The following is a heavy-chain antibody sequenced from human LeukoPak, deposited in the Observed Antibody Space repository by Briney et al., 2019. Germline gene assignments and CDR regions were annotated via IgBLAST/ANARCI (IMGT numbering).Heavy chain of an antibody. D-gene: IGHD3-10*01. J-gene: IGHJ4*02. CDR3: AQDETSITSSRYFDY. CDR2: IRFDGGNK. V-gene: IGHV3-30*02. Sequence: GGSLRLSCASSAFTFSNYGIHWVRQAPGKGLEWLAFIRFDGGNKYYADSVKGRFTISRDNSKNTLYLHMNSLRAEDTAVYYCAQDETSITSSRYFDYWGQGTLVTVSS. CDR1: AFTFSNYG.